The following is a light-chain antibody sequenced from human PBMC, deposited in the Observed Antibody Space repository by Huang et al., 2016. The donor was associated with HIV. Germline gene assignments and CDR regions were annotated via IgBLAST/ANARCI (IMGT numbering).Light chain of an antibody. CDR2: GAS. CDR3: QQYNNWPRT. CDR1: QSVSSN. Sequence: EIVMRKSPATLSASPGERVTLSCTASQSVSSNLAWYKQKPGQGPRLLIYGASTRATGIPARVSGSGSGTEFTLTISSLQSEDFAVYYCQQYNNWPRTFGQGTKVEIK. J-gene: IGKJ1*01. V-gene: IGKV3-15*01.